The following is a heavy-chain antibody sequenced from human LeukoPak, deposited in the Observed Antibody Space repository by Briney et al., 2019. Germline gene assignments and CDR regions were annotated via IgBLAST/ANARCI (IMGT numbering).Heavy chain of an antibody. D-gene: IGHD3-3*01. Sequence: GASVKVSCKASGYNFNSYGITWVRQAPGQGLELMAWISAYNGNTNYAQKFRGRVTMTTDTSTNTAYMELRGLTSDDTAVYYCATAPEFTIFGVVMNSWGQGTLVTVSS. CDR2: ISAYNGNT. J-gene: IGHJ4*02. CDR1: GYNFNSYG. CDR3: ATAPEFTIFGVVMNS. V-gene: IGHV1-18*01.